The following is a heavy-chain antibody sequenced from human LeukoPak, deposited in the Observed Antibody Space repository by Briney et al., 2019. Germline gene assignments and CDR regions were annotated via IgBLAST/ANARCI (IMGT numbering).Heavy chain of an antibody. CDR3: VSPRGFSYGYFDY. Sequence: PSETLSLTCTVSGGSISSSSAYWGWIREPPGKGLESIGSIYYSKNTYYNPSLKSRVTISADTSKHQFSLSLGAVSATDTAVYYCVSPRGFSYGYFDYWGQGTLVTASS. CDR2: IYYSKNT. V-gene: IGHV4-39*01. J-gene: IGHJ4*02. CDR1: GGSISSSSAY. D-gene: IGHD5-18*01.